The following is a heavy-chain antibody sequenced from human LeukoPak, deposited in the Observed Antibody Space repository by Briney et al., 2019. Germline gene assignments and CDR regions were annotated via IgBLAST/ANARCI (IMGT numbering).Heavy chain of an antibody. CDR3: ASWSEMGAFDI. D-gene: IGHD5-24*01. J-gene: IGHJ3*02. CDR2: IYYSGST. Sequence: PSETLSLTCTVSGGSISSYYWSWIRQPPGKGLEWIGYIYYSGSTNYNPSLKSRVTISVDTSKNQFSLKLSSVTAADTAVYYCASWSEMGAFDIWGQGTMVTVSS. V-gene: IGHV4-59*01. CDR1: GGSISSYY.